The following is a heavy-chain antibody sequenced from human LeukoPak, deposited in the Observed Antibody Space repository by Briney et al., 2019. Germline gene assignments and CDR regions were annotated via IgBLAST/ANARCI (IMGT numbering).Heavy chain of an antibody. D-gene: IGHD3-22*01. V-gene: IGHV4-34*01. CDR1: DGSFHGYQ. CDR3: ARGGEHYDWDPKKNGWYFDV. Sequence: SETLSLTCRVDDGSFHGYQWSWIRQSPGKGLEWIGEVIHREAIRTNPSLKRRVSISIDSSTNQFSLRLTSVTAADTAVYYCARGGEHYDWDPKKNGWYFDVWGRGNLVIVSS. CDR2: VIHREAI. J-gene: IGHJ2*01.